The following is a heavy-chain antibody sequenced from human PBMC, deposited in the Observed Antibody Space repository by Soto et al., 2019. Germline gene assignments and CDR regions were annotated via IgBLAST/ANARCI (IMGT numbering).Heavy chain of an antibody. J-gene: IGHJ4*02. CDR3: ARQGYCSGGSCYLGIVWLDWGVDY. D-gene: IGHD2-15*01. V-gene: IGHV4-39*01. CDR1: GGSISSSSYY. Sequence: SETLSLTCTVSGGSISSSSYYWGWIRQPPGKGLEWIGSIYYSGSTYYNPSLKSRVTISVDTSKNQFSLRLSSVTAADTAVYYCARQGYCSGGSCYLGIVWLDWGVDYWGQGTLVTVSS. CDR2: IYYSGST.